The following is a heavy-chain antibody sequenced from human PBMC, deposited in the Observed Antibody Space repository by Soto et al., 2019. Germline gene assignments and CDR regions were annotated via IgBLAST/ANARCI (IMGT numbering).Heavy chain of an antibody. CDR3: AKDYDFWSGYRSGAFDI. CDR2: ISGSGGST. CDR1: GFTFSSYA. J-gene: IGHJ3*02. Sequence: GESLRLSCAASGFTFSSYAMSWVRQAPGKGLEWVSAISGSGGSTYYADSVKGRFTISRDNSKNTLYLQMNSLRAEDTAVYYCAKDYDFWSGYRSGAFDIWGQETMVTV. V-gene: IGHV3-23*01. D-gene: IGHD3-3*01.